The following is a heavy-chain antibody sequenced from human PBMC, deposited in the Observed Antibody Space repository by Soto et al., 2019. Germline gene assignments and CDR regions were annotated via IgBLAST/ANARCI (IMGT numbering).Heavy chain of an antibody. Sequence: SETLSLTCTVNGDSISSRSYYWGWIRQPPGKGTEWIGSIYYSGSTYNNPSLRSRVSMSIDTSKDQFSLKLKSVTAADTALFFLARQGTWVGTQPYFEVWGRGSLVT. D-gene: IGHD1-26*01. J-gene: IGHJ3*01. CDR1: GDSISSRSYY. CDR2: IYYSGST. CDR3: ARQGTWVGTQPYFEV. V-gene: IGHV4-39*01.